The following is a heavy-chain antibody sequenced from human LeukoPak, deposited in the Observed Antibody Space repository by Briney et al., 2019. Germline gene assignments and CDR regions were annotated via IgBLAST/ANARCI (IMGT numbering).Heavy chain of an antibody. Sequence: PSETLSLTCTVSGGSISSSSYYWGWIRQPPGKGLEWIGSIYYSWSTYYNPSLKSRVTISVDTSKNQFSLKLSSVTAADTAVYYCAGGGTYYDFWSGYYWESTVDYWGQGTLVTVSS. V-gene: IGHV4-39*01. D-gene: IGHD3-3*01. CDR1: GGSISSSSYY. CDR3: AGGGTYYDFWSGYYWESTVDY. J-gene: IGHJ4*02. CDR2: IYYSWST.